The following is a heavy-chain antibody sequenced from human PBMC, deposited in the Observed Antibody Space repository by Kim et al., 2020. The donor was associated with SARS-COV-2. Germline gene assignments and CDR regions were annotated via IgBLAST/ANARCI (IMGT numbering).Heavy chain of an antibody. Sequence: GGSLRLSCAAAGFTFGDYAMHWVRQAPGKGLEWVSGISWNRGRIGYADSVKGRFTISRDNAKNSLYLQMNSLRAEDTALYYCAKDYGSGIWRGKDYWGQGTLVTVST. CDR3: AKDYGSGIWRGKDY. CDR1: GFTFGDYA. V-gene: IGHV3-9*01. D-gene: IGHD3-10*01. CDR2: ISWNRGRI. J-gene: IGHJ4*02.